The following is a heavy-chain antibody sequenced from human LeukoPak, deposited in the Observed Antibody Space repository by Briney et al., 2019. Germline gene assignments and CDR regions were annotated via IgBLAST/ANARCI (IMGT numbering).Heavy chain of an antibody. CDR3: ARDWLVGVPFDAFHL. V-gene: IGHV3-7*01. CDR1: GFTFNTYW. D-gene: IGHD1-26*01. Sequence: GGALRLSCAASGFTFNTYWMSWVRQAPAKGREGVAYIKEDGSEEYYVDSVKGRFTISRDNAKNSLYLQMDSLSAEDTALYFCARDWLVGVPFDAFHLWGQGTMVTVSS. CDR2: IKEDGSEE. J-gene: IGHJ3*01.